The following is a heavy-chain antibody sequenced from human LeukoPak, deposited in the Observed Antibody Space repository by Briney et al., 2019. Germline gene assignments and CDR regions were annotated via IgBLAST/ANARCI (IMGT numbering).Heavy chain of an antibody. CDR2: VSGSGAYT. CDR3: ADYGSGSNIFDY. V-gene: IGHV3-23*01. CDR1: GFIFSSYA. D-gene: IGHD3-10*01. J-gene: IGHJ4*02. Sequence: GGSLRLSCAASGFIFSSYAMSWVRQAPGKGLEWVAGVSGSGAYTYYADSVKGRFTISRDNSKNTLYLQMNSLRAEDTALYYCADYGSGSNIFDYWGQGTLVTVSS.